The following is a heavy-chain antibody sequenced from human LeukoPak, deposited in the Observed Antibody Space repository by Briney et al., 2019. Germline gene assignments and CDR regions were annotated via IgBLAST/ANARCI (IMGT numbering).Heavy chain of an antibody. CDR3: AKGRFSNFDP. CDR1: GFTFSSYV. D-gene: IGHD4-11*01. J-gene: IGHJ5*02. CDR2: IIGSGGGGST. Sequence: PGGSLRLSRAASGFTFSSYVMSWVRQAPGKGLEWVSDIIGSGGGGSTNYADAVRGRFTISRDNSKNTLYLQMNSLRAEDTALYYCAKGRFSNFDPWGQGTLVTVSS. V-gene: IGHV3-23*01.